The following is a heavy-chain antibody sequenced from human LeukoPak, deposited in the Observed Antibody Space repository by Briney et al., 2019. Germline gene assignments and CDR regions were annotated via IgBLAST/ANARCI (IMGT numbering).Heavy chain of an antibody. CDR2: IYYSGST. CDR1: GGSISRGDYY. V-gene: IGHV4-30-4*08. Sequence: TLSLTCTVSGGSISRGDYYWSWIRQPPGKGLEWIGYIYYSGSTYYSPSLKSRVTISVDTSKNQFSLKLSSVTAADTAVYYCARAGYYDRLDYWGQGTLVTVSS. J-gene: IGHJ4*02. D-gene: IGHD3-22*01. CDR3: ARAGYYDRLDY.